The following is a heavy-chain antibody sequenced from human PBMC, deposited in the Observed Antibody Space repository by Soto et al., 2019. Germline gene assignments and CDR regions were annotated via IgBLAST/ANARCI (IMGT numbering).Heavy chain of an antibody. CDR2: IYYSGST. CDR1: GGSISSSSYY. D-gene: IGHD5-18*01. Sequence: SETLSLTCTVSGGSISSSSYYWGWIRQPPGKGLEWIGSIYYSGSTYYNPSLKSRVTISVDTSENQFSLKLSSVTAADTAVYYCACIFSGGYGYGFYYYGMDVWGQGTTVTVSS. J-gene: IGHJ6*02. V-gene: IGHV4-39*01. CDR3: ACIFSGGYGYGFYYYGMDV.